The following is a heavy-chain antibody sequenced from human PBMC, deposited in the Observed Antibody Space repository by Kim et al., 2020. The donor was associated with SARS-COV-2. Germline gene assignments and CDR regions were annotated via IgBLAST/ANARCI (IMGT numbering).Heavy chain of an antibody. CDR1: GYTFTSYG. CDR2: ISPYSGAT. D-gene: IGHD3-10*01. Sequence: ASVKVSCKTSGYTFTSYGITWVRQAPGVGFEWMGWISPYSGATVYAQRFQGRVSMTRDRSANTAYMELRSLTSDDTAVYFCTRGSPYFPFDYWGQGTL. J-gene: IGHJ4*02. CDR3: TRGSPYFPFDY. V-gene: IGHV1-18*01.